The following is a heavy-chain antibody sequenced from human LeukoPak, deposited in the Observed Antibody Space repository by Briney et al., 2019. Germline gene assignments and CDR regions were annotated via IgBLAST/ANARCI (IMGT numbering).Heavy chain of an antibody. CDR2: IYHSGST. J-gene: IGHJ4*02. Sequence: PSETLSLTCAVSGYSISSGYYWGWIRQPPGKGLEWIGSIYHSGSTYYNPSLKSRVTISVDTSKNQFSLKLSSVTAADTAVYYCARGIPYSDFWSAFDYWGQGTLVTVSS. CDR1: GYSISSGYY. D-gene: IGHD3-3*01. V-gene: IGHV4-38-2*01. CDR3: ARGIPYSDFWSAFDY.